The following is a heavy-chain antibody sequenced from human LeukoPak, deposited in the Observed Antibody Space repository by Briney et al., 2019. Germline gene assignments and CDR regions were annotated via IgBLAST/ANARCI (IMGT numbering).Heavy chain of an antibody. J-gene: IGHJ4*02. CDR3: AKLGDDSSGYRFDY. D-gene: IGHD3-22*01. Sequence: GGSLRLSCAASGFTFSNYPMSWVRQAPGKGLEGVAVISGSGGSTYYADSVKGRFTISRDNSKNTLYLQMNGLRAEDTAVYYCAKLGDDSSGYRFDYWGQGTPVTVSS. CDR1: GFTFSNYP. V-gene: IGHV3-23*01. CDR2: ISGSGGST.